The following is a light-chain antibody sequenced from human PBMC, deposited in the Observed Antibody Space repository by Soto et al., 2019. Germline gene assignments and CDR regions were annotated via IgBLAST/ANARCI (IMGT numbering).Light chain of an antibody. CDR1: QSIGNN. J-gene: IGKJ5*01. V-gene: IGKV1-39*01. Sequence: IQMTQSPSSLSAYVGDRVTITCRASQSIGNNLNWYQQKPGKAPNLLIYAASSLQSGVPSRFSGSGSGTDFTLTISSLQPEDFATYYCQQSYSTSITFGQGTRLEIK. CDR3: QQSYSTSIT. CDR2: AAS.